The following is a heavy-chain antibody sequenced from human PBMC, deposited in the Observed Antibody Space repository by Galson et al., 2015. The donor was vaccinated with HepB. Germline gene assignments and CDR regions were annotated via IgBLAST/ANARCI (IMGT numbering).Heavy chain of an antibody. CDR1: GFTFRSYG. CDR3: AKDESWGFTPNSGS. Sequence: SLRLSCAASGFTFRSYGMHWVRQAPGKGLEWITFIHYNGNNKYYADSVKGRFTLSRDNSKNTLYLQMNSLRAEDTALYYCAKDESWGFTPNSGSWGQGTLVTVSS. D-gene: IGHD2-15*01. J-gene: IGHJ4*02. CDR2: IHYNGNNK. V-gene: IGHV3-30*02.